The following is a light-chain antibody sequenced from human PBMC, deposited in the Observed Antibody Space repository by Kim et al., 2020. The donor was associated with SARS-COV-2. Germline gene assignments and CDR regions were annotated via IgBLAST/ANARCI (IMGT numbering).Light chain of an antibody. CDR1: NIGSKS. CDR2: YES. CDR3: QVWDSSSDHRV. J-gene: IGLJ3*02. Sequence: SYELTQPPSVSVAPGKTARITCGGNNIGSKSVHWYQQKPGQAPVLVIYYESDRPSGIPERFSGSNSGNTATLTISRVEAGDEADYYCQVWDSSSDHRVFGGGTQLTVL. V-gene: IGLV3-21*04.